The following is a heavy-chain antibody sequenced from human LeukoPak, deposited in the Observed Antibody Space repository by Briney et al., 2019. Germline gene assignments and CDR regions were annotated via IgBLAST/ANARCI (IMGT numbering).Heavy chain of an antibody. V-gene: IGHV1-46*01. J-gene: IGHJ5*02. D-gene: IGHD4-17*01. CDR2: INPSDSST. Sequence: ASVKVSYKASGYTFTSNYMHWVRQAPGQGLEWMGIINPSDSSTTYAQKFQGRVTMTTDTSTNTAYMELRSLRSDDTAVYYCARARTTVTIWFDPWGQGTLVIVSS. CDR1: GYTFTSNY. CDR3: ARARTTVTIWFDP.